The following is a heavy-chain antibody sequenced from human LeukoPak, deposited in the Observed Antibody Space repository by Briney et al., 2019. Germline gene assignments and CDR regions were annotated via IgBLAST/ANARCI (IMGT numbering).Heavy chain of an antibody. V-gene: IGHV3-23*01. CDR3: AKDLGLVVRGVVDY. Sequence: GGSLRLSCAASGFTFNSNAMSWVRQAPGKGLEWVSGVTSSGSSTYYADSVKGRFTISRDSSRSTLYLQMNSLRAEDTAVYYCAKDLGLVVRGVVDYWGQGTLVTVSS. CDR2: VTSSGSST. D-gene: IGHD3-10*01. CDR1: GFTFNSNA. J-gene: IGHJ4*02.